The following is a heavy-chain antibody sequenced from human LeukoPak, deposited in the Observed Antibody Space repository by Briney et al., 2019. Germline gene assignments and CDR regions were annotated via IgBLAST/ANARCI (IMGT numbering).Heavy chain of an antibody. CDR2: IWYDGSNK. V-gene: IGHV3-33*01. CDR3: ARELESAAGYYFDY. CDR1: GFTFSSYG. D-gene: IGHD6-13*01. J-gene: IGHJ4*02. Sequence: GGSPRLSCAASGFTFSSYGMHWVRQAPGKGLEWVAVIWYDGSNKYYADSVKGRFTISRDNSKNTLYLQMNSLRAEDTAVYYCARELESAAGYYFDYWGQGTLVTVSS.